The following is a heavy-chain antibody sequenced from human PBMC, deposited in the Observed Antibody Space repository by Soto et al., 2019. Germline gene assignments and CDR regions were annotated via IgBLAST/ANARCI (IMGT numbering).Heavy chain of an antibody. V-gene: IGHV5-51*01. CDR1: GYSFTSYW. D-gene: IGHD3-10*01. J-gene: IGHJ3*02. CDR2: IYPGDSDT. CDR3: ASPCGGALYHAFSRSYGCAFDI. Sequence: GESLKISCKGSGYSFTSYWIGWVRQMPGKGLEWMGIIYPGDSDTRYSPSFQGQVTISADKSISTAYLQWSSLKASDTATYYCASPCGGALYHAFSRSYGCAFDIWGQGTMVTVSS.